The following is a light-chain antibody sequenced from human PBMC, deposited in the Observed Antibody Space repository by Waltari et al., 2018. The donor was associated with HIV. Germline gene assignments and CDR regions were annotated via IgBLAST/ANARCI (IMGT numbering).Light chain of an antibody. Sequence: EIVLTQSPATLSLSPGERATLSCRASKSISRYLAWYQQKPGQAPRLLISDASNRATGIPARFSGSGSGTDFTLTISYLEPEDFAVYYCQQRTNWPPWSFGQGTKVEIK. CDR2: DAS. V-gene: IGKV3-11*01. CDR1: KSISRY. CDR3: QQRTNWPPWS. J-gene: IGKJ1*01.